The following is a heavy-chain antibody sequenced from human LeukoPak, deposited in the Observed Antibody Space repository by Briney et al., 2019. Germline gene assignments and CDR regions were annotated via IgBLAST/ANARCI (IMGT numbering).Heavy chain of an antibody. CDR1: GFTFGTYG. J-gene: IGHJ4*02. Sequence: GGSLRLSCAASGFTFGTYGTRWVRQAPEKGLEWVAVIWYDGSKKYYADTVKGRFTISRDNSENTLYLQMNSLRAEDTAVYCCARVYDSSAHYYFDYWGQETLVTVSS. CDR2: IWYDGSKK. CDR3: ARVYDSSAHYYFDY. V-gene: IGHV3-33*01. D-gene: IGHD3-22*01.